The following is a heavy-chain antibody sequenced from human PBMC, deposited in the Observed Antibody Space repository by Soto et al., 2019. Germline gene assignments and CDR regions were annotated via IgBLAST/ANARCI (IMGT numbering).Heavy chain of an antibody. D-gene: IGHD2-15*01. Sequence: QVQLVQSGAEVKKPGASVKVSCKASGYTFTDYYIHWVRQAPGQGLEWMGWVNPNSGGTNYAQKFQGWVTMTRDTSISTVYMELSSLKSDDMAVYYCAREGAATANYGMDVWGQGTKATVSS. CDR1: GYTFTDYY. CDR2: VNPNSGGT. CDR3: AREGAATANYGMDV. J-gene: IGHJ6*02. V-gene: IGHV1-2*04.